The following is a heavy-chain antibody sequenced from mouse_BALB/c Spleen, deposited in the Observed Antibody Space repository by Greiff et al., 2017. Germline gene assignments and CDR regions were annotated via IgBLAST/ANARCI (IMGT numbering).Heavy chain of an antibody. J-gene: IGHJ3*01. CDR3: ARDGNYPFAY. V-gene: IGHV5-15*02. Sequence: EVQVVESGGGLVQPGGSRKLSCAASGFTFSDYGMAWVRQAPGKGPEWVAFISNLAYSIYYADTVTGRFTISRENAKNTLYLEMSSLRSEDTAMYYCARDGNYPFAYWGQGTLVTVSA. CDR1: GFTFSDYG. CDR2: ISNLAYSI. D-gene: IGHD2-1*01.